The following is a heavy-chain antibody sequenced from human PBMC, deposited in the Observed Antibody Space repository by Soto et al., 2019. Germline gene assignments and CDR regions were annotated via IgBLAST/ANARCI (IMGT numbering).Heavy chain of an antibody. D-gene: IGHD6-13*01. CDR2: IYHSGNT. CDR3: AREGPATIAADLSWFDP. J-gene: IGHJ5*02. V-gene: IGHV4-4*02. CDR1: GGSINSSNW. Sequence: QVQLQESGPGLVKPSGTLSLTCAVSGGSINSSNWWTWVRQPPGKGLEWIGNIYHSGNTNYNPSLKRRLSRSVDKSKNQFSLRLSSVTAADTAIYYCAREGPATIAADLSWFDPWGQGTLVTVSS.